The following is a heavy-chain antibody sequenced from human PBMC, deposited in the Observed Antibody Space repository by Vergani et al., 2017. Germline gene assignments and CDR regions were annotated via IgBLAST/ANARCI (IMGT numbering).Heavy chain of an antibody. J-gene: IGHJ5*01. D-gene: IGHD2-8*02. CDR3: VRTKYCTEIACNTRFDS. CDR2: IDEYGNRA. Sequence: EVQLVESGGGSVQSGGSLRLSCVASGFSFNTYWMHWVRQVPGKGLMWVARIDEYGNRATYGDFETGRFTISRDNAKNTVFLQMNNLRADDAGVYYCVRTKYCTEIACNTRFDSWGQGALVTVSS. CDR1: GFSFNTYW. V-gene: IGHV3-74*03.